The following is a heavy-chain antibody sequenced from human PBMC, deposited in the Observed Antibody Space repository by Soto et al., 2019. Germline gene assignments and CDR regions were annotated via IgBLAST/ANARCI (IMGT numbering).Heavy chain of an antibody. CDR1: GGSISSGGYS. V-gene: IGHV4-30-2*05. CDR3: ARERPDGSRLDP. J-gene: IGHJ5*02. D-gene: IGHD6-13*01. Sequence: LSLTCAVSGGSISSGGYSWSWIRQPPGKGLEWIGYIYHSGSTYYNPSLKSRVTISVDTSKNQFSLKLSSVTAADTAVYYCARERPDGSRLDPWGQGTLVTVSS. CDR2: IYHSGST.